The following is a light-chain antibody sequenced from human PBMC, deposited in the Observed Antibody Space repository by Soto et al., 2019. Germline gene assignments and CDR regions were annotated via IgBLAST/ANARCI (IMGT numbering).Light chain of an antibody. CDR2: GVY. Sequence: PTVLSVTPRELAXRCSSASQSVSSNLAWYQQKPGQAPRLLIYGVYTRAPGIPARFSGSGSGTEFNLIGRRSQSEDFAVFSIQQDHSSAPRRLGGGTKVDIK. V-gene: IGKV3D-15*01. CDR3: QQDHSSAPRR. CDR1: QSVSSN. J-gene: IGKJ4*02.